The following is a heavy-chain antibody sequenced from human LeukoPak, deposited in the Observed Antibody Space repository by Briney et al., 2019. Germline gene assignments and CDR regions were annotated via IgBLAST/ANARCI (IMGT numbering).Heavy chain of an antibody. J-gene: IGHJ4*02. CDR3: ARSSGSYLRFLVY. CDR2: INHSGST. Sequence: SETLSLTCAVYGGSFSGYYWSWIRQPPGKGLEWIGEINHSGSTNYNPSLKSRVTISVDTSKNQFSLKLSSVTAADTAVYYCARSSGSYLRFLVYWGQGTLVTVSS. D-gene: IGHD1-26*01. V-gene: IGHV4-34*01. CDR1: GGSFSGYY.